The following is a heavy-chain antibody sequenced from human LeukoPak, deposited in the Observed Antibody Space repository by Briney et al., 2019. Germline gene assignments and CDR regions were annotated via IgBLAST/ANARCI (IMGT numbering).Heavy chain of an antibody. CDR3: ARKIPKKYFDY. CDR1: GYSISSSNW. Sequence: SETLSLTCAVSGYSISSSNWWGWIRQPPGKGLEWIGYIYYSGSIYYSPSLKSRVTMSVDTSKNQFSLKLSSVTAVDTAVYYCARKIPKKYFDYWGQGTLVTVSS. J-gene: IGHJ4*02. V-gene: IGHV4-28*05. D-gene: IGHD2-2*02. CDR2: IYYSGSI.